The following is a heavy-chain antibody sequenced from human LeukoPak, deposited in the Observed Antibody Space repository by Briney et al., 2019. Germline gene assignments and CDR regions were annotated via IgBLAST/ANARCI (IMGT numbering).Heavy chain of an antibody. CDR1: GFTFSSYG. J-gene: IGHJ6*02. CDR3: AKQKIHIAARPAYYYYGMDV. V-gene: IGHV3-30*18. D-gene: IGHD6-6*01. CDR2: ISYDGSNK. Sequence: GGSLRLSCAASGFTFSSYGMHWVRQAPGKGLEWVAVISYDGSNKYYADSVKGRFTISRDNSKNTLYLQMNSLRAEDTAVYYCAKQKIHIAARPAYYYYGMDVWGQGTTVTVFS.